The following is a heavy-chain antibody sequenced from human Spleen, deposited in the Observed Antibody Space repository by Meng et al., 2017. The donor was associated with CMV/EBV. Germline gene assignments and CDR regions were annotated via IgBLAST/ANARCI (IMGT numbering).Heavy chain of an antibody. Sequence: QVRLVQSGAEVKKPGSSVKVSCKASGGTFSSYAISWVRQAPGQGLEWMGGIIPIFGTANYAQKFQGRVTITADESTSTAYMELSSLRSEDTAVYYCARVKDVHGWNYVGFDYWGQGTLVTVSS. CDR1: GGTFSSYA. CDR2: IIPIFGTA. V-gene: IGHV1-69*12. D-gene: IGHD1-7*01. J-gene: IGHJ4*02. CDR3: ARVKDVHGWNYVGFDY.